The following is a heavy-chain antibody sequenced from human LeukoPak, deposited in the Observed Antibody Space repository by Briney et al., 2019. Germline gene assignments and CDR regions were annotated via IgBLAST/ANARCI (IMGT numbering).Heavy chain of an antibody. J-gene: IGHJ4*02. D-gene: IGHD6-13*01. Sequence: ASVKVSCKASGYTFTSYDINWVRQATGQGLEWMGWMNPNSGNTGYAQKFQGRVTITRNTSISTAYMELSSLRSEDTAVYYCARGCAAGKKDDFDYWGQGTLVTVSS. CDR3: ARGCAAGKKDDFDY. CDR2: MNPNSGNT. V-gene: IGHV1-8*03. CDR1: GYTFTSYD.